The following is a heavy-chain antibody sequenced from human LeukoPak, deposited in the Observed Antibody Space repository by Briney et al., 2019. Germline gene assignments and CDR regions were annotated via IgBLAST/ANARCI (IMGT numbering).Heavy chain of an antibody. D-gene: IGHD2/OR15-2a*01. CDR3: ARHTFQYPFDY. V-gene: IGHV4-59*08. CDR2: IYHSGHT. Sequence: PSETLSLTCTVSGGSISNYYWSWIRQPPGKGLEWIGYIYHSGHTMSNPSLKSRVTISIDTSNNQFSLKLSSVTAADTAIYYCARHTFQYPFDYWGPGTLVSVSS. J-gene: IGHJ4*02. CDR1: GGSISNYY.